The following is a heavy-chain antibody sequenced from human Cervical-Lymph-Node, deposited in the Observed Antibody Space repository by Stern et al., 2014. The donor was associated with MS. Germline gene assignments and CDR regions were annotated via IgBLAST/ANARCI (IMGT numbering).Heavy chain of an antibody. V-gene: IGHV3-23*04. Sequence: EVLLVAFGGSLVRPGESLRISCAASGLTLSTRAMSWVRQAPGKGLEWVSSSSSSGYKFLYADSVKGRFTVYRDISKNTLFLQMNSLRVEDTAVYYCANEIRPNDYWGQGTLVTVSS. CDR1: GLTLSTRA. J-gene: IGHJ4*02. D-gene: IGHD3-16*01. CDR3: ANEIRPNDY. CDR2: SSSSGYKF.